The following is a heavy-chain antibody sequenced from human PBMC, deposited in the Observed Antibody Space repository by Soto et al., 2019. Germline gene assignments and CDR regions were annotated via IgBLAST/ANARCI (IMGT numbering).Heavy chain of an antibody. CDR3: AHRSYYDSSGYQDFDY. D-gene: IGHD3-22*01. J-gene: IGHJ4*02. CDR2: IYWDDDK. V-gene: IGHV2-5*02. CDR1: GFSLSTSEVG. Sequence: SGPTLVNPTQTLTLTCTFSGFSLSTSEVGVGWIRQPPGKALEWLALIYWDDDKRYSPSLKSRLTITKDTSKNQVVLTMTNMDPVDTATYYCAHRSYYDSSGYQDFDYWGQGTLVTVSS.